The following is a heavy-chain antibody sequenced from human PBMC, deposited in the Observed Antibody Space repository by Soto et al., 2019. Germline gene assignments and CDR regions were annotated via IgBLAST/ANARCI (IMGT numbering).Heavy chain of an antibody. CDR2: IYYSGST. D-gene: IGHD6-13*01. Sequence: SETLSLTCTVSGGSISSSSYYWGWIRQPPGKGLEWIGSIYYSGSTYYNPSLKSRVTISVDTSKNQFSLKLSSVTAADTAVYYCARQGSSSWYGTYYHYYRLDVWGQGTTVTVSS. V-gene: IGHV4-39*01. CDR1: GGSISSSSYY. CDR3: ARQGSSSWYGTYYHYYRLDV. J-gene: IGHJ6*02.